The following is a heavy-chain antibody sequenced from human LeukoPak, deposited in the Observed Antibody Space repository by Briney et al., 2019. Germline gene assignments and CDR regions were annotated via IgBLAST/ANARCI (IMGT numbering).Heavy chain of an antibody. J-gene: IGHJ6*03. V-gene: IGHV4-39*01. CDR3: VTASGRYQGLYYYYMDV. CDR1: GVSMRGRTYC. D-gene: IGHD1-26*01. Sequence: SETLSLTCGVSGVSMRGRTYCWGWIRQPPGKGLEWIGSVFYSGSTYYNPALRSRVAISVDMSKNQFSLKLNSVTAADTAVYYCVTASGRYQGLYYYYMDVWGKGTTVTVSS. CDR2: VFYSGST.